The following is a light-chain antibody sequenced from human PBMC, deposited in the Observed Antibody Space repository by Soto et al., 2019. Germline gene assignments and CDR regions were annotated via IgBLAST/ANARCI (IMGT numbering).Light chain of an antibody. CDR2: DVS. Sequence: VLTQPASVSGSPGQSITISCTGTSSDVGGYNYVSWYQQHPGKAPKLMIYDVSNRPSGVSNRFSGSKSGNTASLTISGLQAEDEADYYCSSYTSSSTLDVFGTGTKVTVL. V-gene: IGLV2-14*01. J-gene: IGLJ1*01. CDR3: SSYTSSSTLDV. CDR1: SSDVGGYNY.